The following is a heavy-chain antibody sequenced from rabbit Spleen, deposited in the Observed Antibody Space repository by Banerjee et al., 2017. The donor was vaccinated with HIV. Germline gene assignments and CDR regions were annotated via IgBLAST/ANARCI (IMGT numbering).Heavy chain of an antibody. CDR2: IDTGSSGST. V-gene: IGHV1S40*01. CDR3: ARDPYTGSSVYATFGL. J-gene: IGHJ4*01. Sequence: QSLEESGGDLVKPGASLTLTCTASGFSFSSTYYMCWVRQAPGKGLEWIACIDTGSSGSTYYANWAKGRFTITKTSSTTVSLQMTSLTAADTATYFCARDPYTGSSVYATFGLWGQGTLVTVS. D-gene: IGHD1-1*01. CDR1: GFSFSSTYY.